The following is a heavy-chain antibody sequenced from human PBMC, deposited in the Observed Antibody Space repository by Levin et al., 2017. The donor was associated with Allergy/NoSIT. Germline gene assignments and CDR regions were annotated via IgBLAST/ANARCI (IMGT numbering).Heavy chain of an antibody. D-gene: IGHD6-19*01. CDR3: ASIAVAGAEGVY. J-gene: IGHJ4*02. Sequence: SSETLSLTCSVSGGSVSSSSYYWGWIRQPPGKGLEWIGSIYYSGTTSYNPSLKSRLTISIDTSKNLFSLNLSSVTAADTAVYYCASIAVAGAEGVYWGQGTLVTVSS. V-gene: IGHV4-39*01. CDR2: IYYSGTT. CDR1: GGSVSSSSYY.